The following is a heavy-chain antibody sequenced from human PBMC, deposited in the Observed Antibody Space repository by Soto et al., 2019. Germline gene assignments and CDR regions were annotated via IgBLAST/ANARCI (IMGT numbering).Heavy chain of an antibody. V-gene: IGHV1-3*01. J-gene: IGHJ6*03. CDR1: GYTFTSYA. Sequence: ASVKVSCKASGYTFTSYAMHWVRQAPGQRLEWMGWINAGNGNTKYSQKFQGRVTITRDTSASTAYMELSSLRSEDTAVYYCARGRSFDYYYYMDVWGKGTTVTVSS. CDR2: INAGNGNT. CDR3: ARGRSFDYYYYMDV. D-gene: IGHD1-26*01.